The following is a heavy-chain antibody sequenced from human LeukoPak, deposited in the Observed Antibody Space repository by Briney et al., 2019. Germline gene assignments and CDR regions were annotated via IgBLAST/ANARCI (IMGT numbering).Heavy chain of an antibody. CDR2: IGVSTTNI. D-gene: IGHD1-26*01. J-gene: IGHJ4*02. Sequence: GGSLRLSCAASGFTFNSYTMSWIRQAPGKGLEWVASIGVSTTNIHYAGSLEGRFTISRDNAQNSLYLQMNSLRAEDTAVYYCARDPGGSFDYWGQGTLVTVSS. V-gene: IGHV3-21*01. CDR3: ARDPGGSFDY. CDR1: GFTFNSYT.